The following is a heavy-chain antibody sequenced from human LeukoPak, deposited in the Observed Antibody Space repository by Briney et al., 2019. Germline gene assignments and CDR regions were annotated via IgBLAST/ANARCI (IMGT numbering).Heavy chain of an antibody. CDR1: GGTFSSYA. Sequence: SVKVSCKASGGTFSSYAISWVRQAPGQGLEWMGGIIPIFGTANYAQKFQGRVTITTDESTSTAYMGLSSLRSEDTAVYYCARGPTYYYDSSGGKPGRTGYYFDYWGQGTLVTVSS. V-gene: IGHV1-69*05. D-gene: IGHD3-22*01. J-gene: IGHJ4*02. CDR3: ARGPTYYYDSSGGKPGRTGYYFDY. CDR2: IIPIFGTA.